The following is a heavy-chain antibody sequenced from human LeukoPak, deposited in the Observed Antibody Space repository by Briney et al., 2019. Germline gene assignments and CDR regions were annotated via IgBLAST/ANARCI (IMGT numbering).Heavy chain of an antibody. D-gene: IGHD7-27*01. V-gene: IGHV3-33*05. CDR1: GFTFSTYG. CDR3: ARDSITGDNSLDF. CDR2: ITNDGNYE. Sequence: GGSLSLSCAASGFTFSTYGMHWVRQAPGKGLEWVAVITNDGNYEKYADAVRGRFTISRDNSKNTLYLQMNSLSAEDTAVYYCARDSITGDNSLDFWGRGTLVTVSS. J-gene: IGHJ4*02.